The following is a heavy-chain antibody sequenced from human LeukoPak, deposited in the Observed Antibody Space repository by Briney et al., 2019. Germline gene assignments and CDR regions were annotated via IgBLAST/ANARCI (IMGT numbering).Heavy chain of an antibody. CDR3: ARVPVAGLFVTFDY. Sequence: ASVKVSCKASGYTFTGYYMHWVRQAPGQGLEWMGWINPNSGGTNYAQKFQGRVTMTRDMSASTVYMELSSLRSEDTAVYYCARVPVAGLFVTFDYWGQGTLVTVSS. D-gene: IGHD6-19*01. J-gene: IGHJ4*02. V-gene: IGHV1-2*02. CDR1: GYTFTGYY. CDR2: INPNSGGT.